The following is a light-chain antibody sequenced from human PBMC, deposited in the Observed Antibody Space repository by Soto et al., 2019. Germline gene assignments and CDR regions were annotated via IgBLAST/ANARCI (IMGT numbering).Light chain of an antibody. CDR2: GNS. J-gene: IGLJ1*01. CDR3: QSYDSSLSGSV. V-gene: IGLV1-40*01. Sequence: QSVLTQAPSVSGAPGQRVTISCTGSSSNIGAGYDVHWYQQLPGTAPKLLIYGNSNRPSGVPDRFSGSKSGPSASLAITGLQAEDEADYYCQSYDSSLSGSVFGTGTKLTVL. CDR1: SSNIGAGYD.